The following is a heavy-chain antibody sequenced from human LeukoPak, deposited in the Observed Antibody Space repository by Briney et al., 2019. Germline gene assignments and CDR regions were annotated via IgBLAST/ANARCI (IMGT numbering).Heavy chain of an antibody. CDR2: ISYDGSRK. Sequence: GGSLRLSCAASGFTFSSYGMHWVRQAPGKGLEWVAVISYDGSRKHYGDSVQGRFSISRDNSKNTLYLQMNSLRAEDTAVYYCVKDRLGEAYGTDVWGEGTTVTVSS. V-gene: IGHV3-30*18. J-gene: IGHJ6*04. CDR3: VKDRLGEAYGTDV. CDR1: GFTFSSYG. D-gene: IGHD3-10*01.